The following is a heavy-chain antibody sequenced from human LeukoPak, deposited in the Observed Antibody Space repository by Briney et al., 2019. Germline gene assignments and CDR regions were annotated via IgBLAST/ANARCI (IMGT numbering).Heavy chain of an antibody. V-gene: IGHV3-64D*09. J-gene: IGHJ5*02. Sequence: PGGSLRLSCSASGFTFSSYAMHWVRQALGKGLEYVSAISSNGGSTYYADSVKGRFTISRDNSKNTLYLQMSSLRAEDTAVYYCVKDRRIAVAGTGWFDPWGQGTLVTVSS. CDR3: VKDRRIAVAGTGWFDP. D-gene: IGHD6-19*01. CDR1: GFTFSSYA. CDR2: ISSNGGST.